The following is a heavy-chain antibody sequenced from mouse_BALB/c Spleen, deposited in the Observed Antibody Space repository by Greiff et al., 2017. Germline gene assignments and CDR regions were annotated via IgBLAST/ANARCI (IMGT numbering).Heavy chain of an antibody. Sequence: QVQLQQSGTVLARPGASVKMSCKASGYTFTSYWMHWVKQRPGQGLEWIGEINPSNGRTNYNEKFKSKATLTVDKSSSTAYMQLSSLTSEDSAVYYCARSNGNYQYFDVWGAGTTVTVSS. CDR3: ARSNGNYQYFDV. CDR1: GYTFTSYW. D-gene: IGHD2-1*01. V-gene: IGHV1S81*02. J-gene: IGHJ1*01. CDR2: INPSNGRT.